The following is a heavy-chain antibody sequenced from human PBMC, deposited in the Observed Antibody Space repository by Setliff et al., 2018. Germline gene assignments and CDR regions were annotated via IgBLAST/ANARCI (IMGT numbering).Heavy chain of an antibody. V-gene: IGHV5-51*01. CDR1: GYTSSNYW. Sequence: PGESLKISCKGSGYTSSNYWVGWVRQMPGKGLEWMGVIYAGDSDTRYSPSFQGQVTFSADKSISTAYLQWSTLKASDTAMYYCARLGSSSWYNDVFDFWGPGTMVTVSS. CDR2: IYAGDSDT. J-gene: IGHJ3*01. CDR3: ARLGSSSWYNDVFDF. D-gene: IGHD6-13*01.